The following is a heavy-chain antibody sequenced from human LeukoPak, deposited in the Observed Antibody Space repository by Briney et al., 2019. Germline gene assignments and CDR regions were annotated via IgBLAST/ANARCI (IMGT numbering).Heavy chain of an antibody. CDR2: IYYTGST. CDR3: ARDFSEGAFDI. CDR1: GGSISSGSHY. D-gene: IGHD3-10*01. J-gene: IGHJ3*02. Sequence: SETLPLTCTVSGGSISSGSHYWGWIRQPPGKGLEWIGNIYYTGSTYYNPSLKSRVTISIDTSKNQFSLRLSSVTAADTAVYYCARDFSEGAFDIWGQGTMVSVSS. V-gene: IGHV4-39*07.